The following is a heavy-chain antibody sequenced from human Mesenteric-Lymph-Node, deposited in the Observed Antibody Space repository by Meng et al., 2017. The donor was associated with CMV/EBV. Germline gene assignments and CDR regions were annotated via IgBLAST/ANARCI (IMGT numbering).Heavy chain of an antibody. D-gene: IGHD5-18*01. CDR2: ISAYNGNT. V-gene: IGHV1-18*04. CDR3: ARVLGGYSYGYND. Sequence: ASVKVSCKASGYTFTGYYIHWVRQAPGQGLEWMGWISAYNGNTNYAQKFQGRVTMTTDTATSTAYMNLRSLRSDDTAVYYCARVLGGYSYGYNDWGQGTLVTVSS. CDR1: GYTFTGYY. J-gene: IGHJ4*02.